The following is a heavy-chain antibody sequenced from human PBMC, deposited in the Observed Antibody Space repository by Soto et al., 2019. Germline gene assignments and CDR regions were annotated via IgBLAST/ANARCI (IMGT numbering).Heavy chain of an antibody. CDR2: IIPIFGTA. CDR1: GGTFSSYA. CDR3: ASGTAGESRTETRNWFDP. Sequence: QVQLVQSGAEVKKPGSSVKVSCKASGGTFSSYAISWVRQAPRQGLEWMGGIIPIFGTANYAQKFQGRVTITADESTSTAYMELSSLRSEDTAVYYCASGTAGESRTETRNWFDPWGQGTLVTVSS. V-gene: IGHV1-69*01. J-gene: IGHJ5*02. D-gene: IGHD3-10*01.